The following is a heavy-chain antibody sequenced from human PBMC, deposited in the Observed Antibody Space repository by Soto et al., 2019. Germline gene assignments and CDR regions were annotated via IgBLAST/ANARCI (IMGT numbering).Heavy chain of an antibody. CDR2: ISYDGSNK. CDR3: ARDALYSGYGWFDY. CDR1: GFTFSSYA. J-gene: IGHJ4*02. D-gene: IGHD5-12*01. Sequence: QVQLVESGGGVVQPGRSLRLSCAASGFTFSSYAMHWVRQAPGKGLEWVAVISYDGSNKYYADSVKGRFTISRDNSKNKLYLQMNSLRAEDTAVYYCARDALYSGYGWFDYWGQGTLVTVSS. V-gene: IGHV3-30-3*01.